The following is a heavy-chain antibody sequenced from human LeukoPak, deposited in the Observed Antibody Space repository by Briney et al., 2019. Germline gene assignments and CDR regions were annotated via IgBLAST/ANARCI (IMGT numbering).Heavy chain of an antibody. CDR1: GFTFSSYG. CDR2: ISGSGGNT. V-gene: IGHV3-23*01. Sequence: AGGSLRLSCAASGFTFSSYGMTWVRQAPGKGLECVSAISGSGGNTYYADSVSGRFTISRDNSKNTLHLQMNSLRAEDTALYYCAKWGHYYDSSGYSLPGGFDYWGQGTLVTVSS. J-gene: IGHJ4*02. CDR3: AKWGHYYDSSGYSLPGGFDY. D-gene: IGHD3-22*01.